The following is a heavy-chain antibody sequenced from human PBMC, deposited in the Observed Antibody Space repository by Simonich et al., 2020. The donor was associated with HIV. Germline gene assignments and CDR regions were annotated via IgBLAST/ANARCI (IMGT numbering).Heavy chain of an antibody. V-gene: IGHV4-34*01. CDR3: ARGFYQRLYYFDY. CDR2: INHSGST. Sequence: QVQLQQWGAGLLKPSETLSLTCAVYGGSFSGYYWSWILQPPGKGLEWIGEINHSGSTNYNPSRKSRVTISVDTSKNQFSLKLSSVTAADTAVYYCARGFYQRLYYFDYWGQGTLITFSS. D-gene: IGHD2-2*01. J-gene: IGHJ4*02. CDR1: GGSFSGYY.